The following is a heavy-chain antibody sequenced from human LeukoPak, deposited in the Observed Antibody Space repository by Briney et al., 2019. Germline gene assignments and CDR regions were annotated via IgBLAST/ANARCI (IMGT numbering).Heavy chain of an antibody. D-gene: IGHD3-10*01. CDR2: MRQDGSEK. CDR3: YSGSWHEYYYNGMDV. Sequence: GGSLRLSCAASGFSFSRFWMGWARQAPGKGLEWVANMRQDGSEKYHVDSVKGRFTISRDNAKNLLYLQMNSLRVEDTAVYFCYSGSWHEYYYNGMDVWGQGTTVTVAS. CDR1: GFSFSRFW. V-gene: IGHV3-7*01. J-gene: IGHJ6*02.